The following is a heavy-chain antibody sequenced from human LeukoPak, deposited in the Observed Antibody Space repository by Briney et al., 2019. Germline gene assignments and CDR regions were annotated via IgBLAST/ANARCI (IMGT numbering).Heavy chain of an antibody. D-gene: IGHD3-22*01. CDR2: INANSGDT. CDR1: GYTFTGYY. V-gene: IGHV1-2*02. CDR3: AREISGYSDY. J-gene: IGHJ4*02. Sequence: ASVKVSCKASGYTFTGYYMHWVRQAPGQGLEWMGLINANSGDTKYAQNFQGRVTMTRDTSISTAYMELSRLRSDDTAMYYCAREISGYSDYWGQGTLVTVSS.